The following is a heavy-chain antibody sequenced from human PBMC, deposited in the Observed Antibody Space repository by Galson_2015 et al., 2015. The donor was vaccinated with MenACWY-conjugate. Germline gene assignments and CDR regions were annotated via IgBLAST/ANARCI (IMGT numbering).Heavy chain of an antibody. CDR3: VREYSELGWTHSPPNFDY. J-gene: IGHJ4*02. Sequence: SLRLSCAVSAVSEFTFSNYWMHWVRQVPGKGLVWLSRINGDGSVTNYADSVRGRFTISRDNAKNTLYLQMNGLRAEDTALYFCVREYSELGWTHSPPNFDYLGQGTLVTVSS. CDR1: AVSEFTFSNYW. CDR2: INGDGSVT. V-gene: IGHV3-74*01. D-gene: IGHD5-12*01.